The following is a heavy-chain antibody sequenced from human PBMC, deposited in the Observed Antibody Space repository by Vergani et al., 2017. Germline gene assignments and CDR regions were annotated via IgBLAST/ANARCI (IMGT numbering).Heavy chain of an antibody. V-gene: IGHV1-69*13. CDR2: IITFFGTT. D-gene: IGHD3/OR15-3a*01. CDR1: GGPFKNSA. J-gene: IGHJ6*02. CDR3: AKSAGAFDRGLKRGYYTMDV. Sequence: QVQLVQSGAEVKKPGSSVKVSCKASGGPFKNSAFSWVRQVPGQGLEWMGRIITFFGTTDYAQKFQGRFTIIADEFTKTVDMQLSNLRSEDTAVYYCAKSAGAFDRGLKRGYYTMDVWGQGTTVTVSS.